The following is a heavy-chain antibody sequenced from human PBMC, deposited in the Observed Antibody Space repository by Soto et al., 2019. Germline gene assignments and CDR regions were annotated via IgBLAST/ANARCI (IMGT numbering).Heavy chain of an antibody. D-gene: IGHD2-2*01. J-gene: IGHJ6*03. CDR2: IYHSGST. CDR1: SCSISSSNW. Sequence: SETLSLTCAFSSCSISSSNWWSWVRQPPGKGLEWIGEIYHSGSTNYNPSLKSRVTISVDKSKNQFSLKLSSVTAADTAVYYCARAVVPAYYYYYYMDVWGKGTTVTVSS. CDR3: ARAVVPAYYYYYYMDV. V-gene: IGHV4-4*02.